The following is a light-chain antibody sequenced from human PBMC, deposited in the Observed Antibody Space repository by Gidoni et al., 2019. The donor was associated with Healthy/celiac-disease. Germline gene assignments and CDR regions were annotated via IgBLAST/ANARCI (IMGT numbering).Light chain of an antibody. V-gene: IGLV2-14*01. CDR1: SSDVGGYNY. Sequence: QSALTQPASVSGSPGQSITISCTGTSSDVGGYNYVSWYQQHPGKAPKLMIYDVSNRPSGVSTRFSGSKSGNTASLTISGLLAEDEADYYCSSYTSSSTLGVVFGGGTKLTVL. CDR3: SSYTSSSTLGVV. J-gene: IGLJ2*01. CDR2: DVS.